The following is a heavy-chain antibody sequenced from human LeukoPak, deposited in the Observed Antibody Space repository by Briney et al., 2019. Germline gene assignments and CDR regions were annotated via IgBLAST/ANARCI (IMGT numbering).Heavy chain of an antibody. CDR2: ISSSGSTI. D-gene: IGHD1-26*01. V-gene: IGHV3-48*03. Sequence: HPGGSLRLSCAASGFTFSSYEMNWVRQAPGKGLEWVSYISSSGSTIYYADSVKGRFTISRDNAKNSLYLQMSSLRAEDTAVYYCAREWEEAAPRTYYYYGMDVWGQGTTVTVSS. CDR1: GFTFSSYE. J-gene: IGHJ6*02. CDR3: AREWEEAAPRTYYYYGMDV.